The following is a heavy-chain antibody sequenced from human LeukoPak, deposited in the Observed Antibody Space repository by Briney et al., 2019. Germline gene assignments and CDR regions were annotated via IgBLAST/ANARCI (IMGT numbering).Heavy chain of an antibody. CDR3: ARSKGSEVDY. CDR1: GGSISSGGYS. V-gene: IGHV4-30-2*01. Sequence: SETLSPTCAVSGGSISSGGYSWSWIRQPPGKGLEWIGYIYHSGSTYYNPSLKSRVTISVDRSKNQFSLKLSSVTAADTAVYYCARSKGSEVDYWGQGTLVTVSS. J-gene: IGHJ4*02. CDR2: IYHSGST.